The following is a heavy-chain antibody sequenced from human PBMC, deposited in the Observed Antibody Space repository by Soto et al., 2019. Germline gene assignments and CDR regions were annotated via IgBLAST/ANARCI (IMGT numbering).Heavy chain of an antibody. J-gene: IGHJ4*02. CDR2: ISGSGGST. V-gene: IGHV3-23*01. CDR3: AKDLSPHGSGSYNAY. D-gene: IGHD3-10*01. Sequence: GGSLRLSCAASGFTFSSHAMSWVRQAPGKGLEWVSAISGSGGSTYYADSVKGRFTISRDNSKNTLYLQMNSLRAEDTAVYYCAKDLSPHGSGSYNAYWGQGTLVTVSS. CDR1: GFTFSSHA.